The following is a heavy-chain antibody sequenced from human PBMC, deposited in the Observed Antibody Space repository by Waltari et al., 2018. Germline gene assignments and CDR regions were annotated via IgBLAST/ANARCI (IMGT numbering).Heavy chain of an antibody. V-gene: IGHV3-53*01. J-gene: IGHJ3*02. CDR3: ARGTFRIRAFDI. Sequence: VQLQESGPGLVKPSGTLSPTCAVSGGSISSSNWWSWVRQAPGKGLEWVSVIYSGGSTYYADSVKGRFTISRDNSKNTLYLQMNSLRAEDTAVYYCARGTFRIRAFDIWGQGTMVTVSS. CDR2: IYSGGST. CDR1: GGSISSSNW. D-gene: IGHD2-15*01.